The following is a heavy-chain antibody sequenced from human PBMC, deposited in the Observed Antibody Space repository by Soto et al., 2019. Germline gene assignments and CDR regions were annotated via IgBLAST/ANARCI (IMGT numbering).Heavy chain of an antibody. J-gene: IGHJ5*02. V-gene: IGHV3-23*01. CDR3: ARDPGSSSSNNWFDP. CDR2: ISGSNDNI. CDR1: GFTFSSYA. Sequence: GGSLRLSCVASGFTFSSYAMSWVRQAPGKGLEWVSGISGSNDNIHYADCVKGRFTISRDNSKNTLYLQMNSLRAEDTAVYYCARDPGSSSSNNWFDPWGQGSLVTVPS. D-gene: IGHD6-13*01.